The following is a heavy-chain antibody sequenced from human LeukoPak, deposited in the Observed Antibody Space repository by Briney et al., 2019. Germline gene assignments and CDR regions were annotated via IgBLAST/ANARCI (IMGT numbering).Heavy chain of an antibody. D-gene: IGHD2-2*01. CDR2: INPSSGGT. J-gene: IGHJ6*03. CDR1: GYTFTGYF. CDR3: ARGGDVAVVSSALYHMDV. Sequence: EASVKVSCKASGYTFTGYFIHWVRQAPGQGLECLGWINPSSGGTNYAQTFQGRVTITRDTSLSTAYMELSRLTSDDTAVYFCARGGDVAVVSSALYHMDVWGKGTTVTVSS. V-gene: IGHV1-2*02.